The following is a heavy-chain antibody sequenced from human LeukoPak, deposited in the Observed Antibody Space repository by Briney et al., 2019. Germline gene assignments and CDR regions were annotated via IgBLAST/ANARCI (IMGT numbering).Heavy chain of an antibody. CDR2: IYPRGST. Sequence: SETLSLTCTVSGGSISSSSYYWGWIRQPPGKGLEWIGYIYPRGSTYYNPSLKSRVILSLDKSANQFSLNLSSVTAADTAAYYCARFSPRAMGNYLDFWGQGTLVTVSS. D-gene: IGHD7-27*01. CDR3: ARFSPRAMGNYLDF. CDR1: GGSISSSSYY. J-gene: IGHJ4*02. V-gene: IGHV4-39*07.